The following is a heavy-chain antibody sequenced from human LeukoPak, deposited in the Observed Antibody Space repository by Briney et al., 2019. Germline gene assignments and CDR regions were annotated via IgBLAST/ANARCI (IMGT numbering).Heavy chain of an antibody. V-gene: IGHV4-34*01. CDR3: ASMVRGVSPIELNWFDP. CDR2: TNLSGST. Sequence: SETLSLTCAVHGGSFSGGVSSSGFYWSWIRQSPGRGLEWIGETNLSGSTNYNPSLKSLFTISVDTSKDQFSLKLSSVTAADTAVYYCASMVRGVSPIELNWFDPWGQGTLVTVSS. CDR1: GGSFSGGVSSSGFY. J-gene: IGHJ5*02. D-gene: IGHD3-10*01.